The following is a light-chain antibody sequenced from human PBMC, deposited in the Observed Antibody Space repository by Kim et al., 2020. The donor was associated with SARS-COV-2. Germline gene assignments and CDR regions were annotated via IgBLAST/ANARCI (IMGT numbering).Light chain of an antibody. CDR2: GAS. Sequence: VSPGERDTVSCRASQSIGGRYVAWYQQKAGQAPRLLISGASSRATGIPDRFGGSGSGTDFTLTIDRLEPEDVAVYYCQQYGRSPTFGQGTKVDIK. J-gene: IGKJ1*01. CDR1: QSIGGRY. V-gene: IGKV3-20*01. CDR3: QQYGRSPT.